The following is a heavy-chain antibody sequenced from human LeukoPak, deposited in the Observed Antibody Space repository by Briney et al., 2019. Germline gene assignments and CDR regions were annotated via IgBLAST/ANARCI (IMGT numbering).Heavy chain of an antibody. V-gene: IGHV3-11*06. D-gene: IGHD4-17*01. CDR2: ISGSSSYT. Sequence: GGSLRLSCVASGFTFSDYYMSWIRQAPGKGLEWVSYISGSSSYTIYADSVKGRFTISRDNAKNSLYLQMNSLRAEDTAVYYCARVTLYGESALDYWGQGTLVTVSS. CDR1: GFTFSDYY. CDR3: ARVTLYGESALDY. J-gene: IGHJ4*02.